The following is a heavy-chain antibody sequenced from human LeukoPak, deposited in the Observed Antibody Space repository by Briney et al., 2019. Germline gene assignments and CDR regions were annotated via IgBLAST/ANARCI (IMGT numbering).Heavy chain of an antibody. CDR3: ARGVTGGWYGDFQH. CDR2: IYYSGST. D-gene: IGHD6-19*01. V-gene: IGHV4-59*01. J-gene: IGHJ1*01. CDR1: GGSINTYF. Sequence: SETLSPTCTFSGGSINTYFWSGMRQPPGKGLEWMGYIYYSGSTNYNPSLKSRVTISVDTSKNQFYLKMSSVTAADTAVYYCARGVTGGWYGDFQHWGQGTLVTVSS.